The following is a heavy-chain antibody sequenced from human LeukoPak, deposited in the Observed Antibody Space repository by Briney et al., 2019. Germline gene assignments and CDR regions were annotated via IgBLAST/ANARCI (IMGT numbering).Heavy chain of an antibody. J-gene: IGHJ4*02. CDR3: AKGTDIVVVASGWDY. D-gene: IGHD2-15*01. CDR2: ISGSGVGT. Sequence: GGSLRLSCAASGFTFSGYTMHWVRQAPGKGLEWVSGISGSGVGTFYADSVKGRFTISRDNSKNTLYLQMDSLRAEDTAAYYCAKGTDIVVVASGWDYWGQGTQVTVSS. V-gene: IGHV3-23*01. CDR1: GFTFSGYT.